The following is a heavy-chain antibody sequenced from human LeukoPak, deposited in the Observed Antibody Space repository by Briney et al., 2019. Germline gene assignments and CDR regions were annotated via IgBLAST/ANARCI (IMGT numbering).Heavy chain of an antibody. V-gene: IGHV4-4*07. CDR1: GGSISSYY. CDR2: IYTSGST. CDR3: ARDNIAVAEYYFDY. J-gene: IGHJ4*02. D-gene: IGHD6-19*01. Sequence: SETLSLTCTVSGGSISSYYWSWIRQPAGKGLDWIGRIYTSGSTNYNPSLKSRVTMSVDTSKNQFSLKLSSVTAADTAVYYCARDNIAVAEYYFDYWGQGTLVTVSS.